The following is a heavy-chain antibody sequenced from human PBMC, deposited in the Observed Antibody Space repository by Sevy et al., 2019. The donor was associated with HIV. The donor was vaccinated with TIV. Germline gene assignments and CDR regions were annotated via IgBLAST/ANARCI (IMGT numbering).Heavy chain of an antibody. CDR1: GYTFTGYD. CDR2: MNPDSGKR. CDR3: ARADLDSDTFFYYYGMDL. V-gene: IGHV1-8*02. Sequence: ASVKVSCKTSGYTFTGYDINWVRQATGQGLEWMGWMNPDSGKRGYAPQFRGRVTLTTNTSTSTAYMELRSLRSEDSPVYFCARADLDSDTFFYYYGMDLWGQGTTVTVSS. D-gene: IGHD3-22*01. J-gene: IGHJ6*02.